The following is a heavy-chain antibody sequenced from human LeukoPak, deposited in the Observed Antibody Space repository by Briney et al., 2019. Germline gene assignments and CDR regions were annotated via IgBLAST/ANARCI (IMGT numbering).Heavy chain of an antibody. Sequence: SETLSLTCSVSGGSISRSSYYWGWIRQPPGMGLVWIGSIYHSVGTSYNPSLVSRVTISVDTSRNQFSLKVRSVTAADTAVYYCTREEIDTAMGGKIDSWGQGTLVTVSS. V-gene: IGHV4-39*07. J-gene: IGHJ4*02. D-gene: IGHD5-18*01. CDR2: IYHSVGT. CDR3: TREEIDTAMGGKIDS. CDR1: GGSISRSSYY.